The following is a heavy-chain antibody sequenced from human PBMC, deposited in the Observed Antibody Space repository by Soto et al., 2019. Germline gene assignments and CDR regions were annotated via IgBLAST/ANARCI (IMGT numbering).Heavy chain of an antibody. CDR2: IYYSGST. CDR3: ARAARPLGYCSGGSCSSGMDV. J-gene: IGHJ6*02. CDR1: GGSISSGGYY. V-gene: IGHV4-31*03. D-gene: IGHD2-15*01. Sequence: PSETLSLTCTVSGGSISSGGYYWSWIRQHPGKGLECIGYIYYSGSTYYNPSLKSRVTISVDTSKNQFSLKLSSVTAADTAVYYCARAARPLGYCSGGSCSSGMDVWGQGTTVTVSS.